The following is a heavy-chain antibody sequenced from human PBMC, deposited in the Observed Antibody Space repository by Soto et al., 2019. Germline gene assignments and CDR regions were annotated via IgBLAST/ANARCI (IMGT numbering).Heavy chain of an antibody. V-gene: IGHV4-59*01. J-gene: IGHJ4*02. CDR2: IYYSGSI. Sequence: SETLSLTCTVSGGSISSYYWSWIRQPPGKGLEWIGYIYYSGSINYNPSLKSRVTISVDTSKNQFSLKLSSVTAADTAVYYCARDRMFDYWGQGTLVTVSS. CDR1: GGSISSYY. CDR3: ARDRMFDY.